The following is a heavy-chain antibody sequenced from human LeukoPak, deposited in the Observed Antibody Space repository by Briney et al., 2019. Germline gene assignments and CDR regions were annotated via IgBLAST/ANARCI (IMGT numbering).Heavy chain of an antibody. J-gene: IGHJ4*02. CDR2: IFHSGST. CDR1: GYSISSGYY. D-gene: IGHD3/OR15-3a*01. CDR3: ASSYNYDFSPFDY. V-gene: IGHV4-38-2*02. Sequence: SETLSLTCTVSGYSISSGYYWGWIRQPPGKGLEWIGSIFHSGSTSYNPSLKSRVTISVDTSKNQFSLKLSSVTAADTAVYYCASSYNYDFSPFDYWGQGTLVTVSS.